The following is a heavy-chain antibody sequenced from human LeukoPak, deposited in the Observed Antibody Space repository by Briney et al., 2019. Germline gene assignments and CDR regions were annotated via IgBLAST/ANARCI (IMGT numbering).Heavy chain of an antibody. D-gene: IGHD3-22*01. CDR1: SGSISSSSYY. V-gene: IGHV4-39*01. J-gene: IGHJ3*02. Sequence: SETLSLTCAVSSGSISSSSYYWGWIRQPPGKGLEWIGSIYYSGSTYYNPSLKTRVTLSVDTSKNQFSLKLRSVTAGDTAVYYCARQERGYDGSGHRAFDIWGQGTMVTISS. CDR3: ARQERGYDGSGHRAFDI. CDR2: IYYSGST.